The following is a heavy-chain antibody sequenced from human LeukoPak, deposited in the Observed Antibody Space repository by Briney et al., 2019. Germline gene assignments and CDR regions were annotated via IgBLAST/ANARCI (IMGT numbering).Heavy chain of an antibody. D-gene: IGHD2-2*01. J-gene: IGHJ4*02. V-gene: IGHV1-2*02. Sequence: ASVKVSCKASGYTFTGYCMHWVRQAPGQGLEWMGWINPNSGGTNYAQKFQGRVTMTRDTSISTAYMELSRLRSDDTAVYYCARGYCSSTSCYLYFDYWGQGTLVTVSS. CDR1: GYTFTGYC. CDR2: INPNSGGT. CDR3: ARGYCSSTSCYLYFDY.